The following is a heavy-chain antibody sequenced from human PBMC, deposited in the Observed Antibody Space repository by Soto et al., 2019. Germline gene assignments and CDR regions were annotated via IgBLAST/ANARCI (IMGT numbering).Heavy chain of an antibody. CDR2: ISGSGGST. Sequence: GGSLRLSCAASGFTFSSYAMSWVRQAPGKGLEWVSAISGSGGSTYYADSVKGRFTISRDNAKNSLYLQMNSLRDEDTAVYYCARPEYTSSSYGMDVWGQGTTVTISS. CDR3: ARPEYTSSSYGMDV. D-gene: IGHD6-6*01. J-gene: IGHJ6*02. CDR1: GFTFSSYA. V-gene: IGHV3-23*01.